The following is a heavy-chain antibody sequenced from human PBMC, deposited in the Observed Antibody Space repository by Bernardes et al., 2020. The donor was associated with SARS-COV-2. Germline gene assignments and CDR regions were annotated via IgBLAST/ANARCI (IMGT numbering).Heavy chain of an antibody. CDR3: ARLISGWRIDY. J-gene: IGHJ4*02. CDR2: INTVTGST. Sequence: ASVKVSCKASGYTLTSYAMHWVRQAPGQALEWVGWINTVTGSTQYSQKFQGRVTMTRDTSANTAYMEVSSLISEDTAVYYCARLISGWRIDYWGPGTLITVSS. D-gene: IGHD6-19*01. CDR1: GYTLTSYA. V-gene: IGHV1-3*04.